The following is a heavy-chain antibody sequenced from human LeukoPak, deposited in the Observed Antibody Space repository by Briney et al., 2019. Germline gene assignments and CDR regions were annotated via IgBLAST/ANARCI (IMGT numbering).Heavy chain of an antibody. Sequence: GGSLRLSCAASGFTFSSYAMHWVRQAPGKGLEWVSGISWNSGSIGYADSVKGRFTISKDNAKNSLYLQMNSLRAEDTALYYCAKDVRLGYCSSTSCYPEYFQHWGQGTLVTVSS. J-gene: IGHJ1*01. D-gene: IGHD2-2*01. CDR3: AKDVRLGYCSSTSCYPEYFQH. CDR2: ISWNSGSI. CDR1: GFTFSSYA. V-gene: IGHV3-9*01.